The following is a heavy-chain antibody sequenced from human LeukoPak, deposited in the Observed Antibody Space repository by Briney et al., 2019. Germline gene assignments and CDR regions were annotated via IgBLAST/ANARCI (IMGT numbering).Heavy chain of an antibody. J-gene: IGHJ4*02. Sequence: PSETLSLTCTVSGGSTSSSSFYWGWIRQPPGKGLECIGRISYSGRTYYNPSLQSRVTISVDTSKNQFSLRLSSVTAADTAVYYCARLRAYYYDSSGCYNFDFWGQGTLVTVSS. V-gene: IGHV4-39*01. CDR2: ISYSGRT. D-gene: IGHD3-22*01. CDR1: GGSTSSSSFY. CDR3: ARLRAYYYDSSGCYNFDF.